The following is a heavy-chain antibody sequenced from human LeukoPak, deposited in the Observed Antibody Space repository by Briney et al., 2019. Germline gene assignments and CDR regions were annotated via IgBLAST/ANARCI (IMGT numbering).Heavy chain of an antibody. CDR3: ARGSLDSSGYPYYFDY. CDR2: IWYDGSNK. V-gene: IGHV3-33*01. Sequence: GSLRLSCAASGFTFSSYGMHWVRQAPGKGLEWVAVIWYDGSNKYYADSVKGRFTISRDNSKNTLYLQMNSLRAEDTAVYYCARGSLDSSGYPYYFDYWGQGTLVTVSS. CDR1: GFTFSSYG. J-gene: IGHJ4*02. D-gene: IGHD3-22*01.